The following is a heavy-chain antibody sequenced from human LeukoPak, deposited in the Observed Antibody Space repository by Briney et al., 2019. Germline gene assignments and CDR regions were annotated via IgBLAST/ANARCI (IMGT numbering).Heavy chain of an antibody. J-gene: IGHJ3*02. D-gene: IGHD3-3*01. V-gene: IGHV4-34*01. CDR3: ARKRAYDFWSGFLNDAFDI. CDR1: GGSFSGYY. Sequence: PSETLSLTCAVYGGSFSGYYWSWIRQPPGKGLEWIGEINHSGSTNYNPSLKSRVTISVDTSKNQFSLKLSSVTAADTAVYYCARKRAYDFWSGFLNDAFDIWGQGTMVTVSS. CDR2: INHSGST.